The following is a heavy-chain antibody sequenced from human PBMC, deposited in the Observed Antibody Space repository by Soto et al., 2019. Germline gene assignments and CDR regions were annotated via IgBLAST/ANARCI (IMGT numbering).Heavy chain of an antibody. V-gene: IGHV4-30-4*08. J-gene: IGHJ6*02. D-gene: IGHD3-10*01. CDR1: GGVVGRGDYL. CDR3: AREGVYGAQPPCFYFGMGV. CDR2: IVLSGTT. Sequence: QVQLQASGPRLVEPSQTLSLTCTGSGGVVGRGDYLWSWSRQPPGKGLEWIGYIVLSGTTHYNRALRRPLALSIDTSRNQFSLKLTSVTAAGTAVYFCAREGVYGAQPPCFYFGMGVWGHGTTVIVYS.